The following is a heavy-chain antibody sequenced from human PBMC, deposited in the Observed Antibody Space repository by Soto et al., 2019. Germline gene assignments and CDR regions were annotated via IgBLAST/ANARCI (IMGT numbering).Heavy chain of an antibody. Sequence: ASVKVSCKASGYTFTSYGISWVRQAPGQGLEWMGWISAYNGNTNYAQKLQGRVTMTTDTSTSTAYMELRRLRSDDTAVYYCNRFYYYDSSGYHTDYWGQGPLVTVSS. V-gene: IGHV1-18*01. CDR2: ISAYNGNT. D-gene: IGHD3-22*01. CDR3: NRFYYYDSSGYHTDY. J-gene: IGHJ4*02. CDR1: GYTFTSYG.